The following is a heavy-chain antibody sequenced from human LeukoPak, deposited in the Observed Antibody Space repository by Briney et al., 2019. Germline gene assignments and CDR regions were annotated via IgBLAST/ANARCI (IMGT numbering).Heavy chain of an antibody. V-gene: IGHV1-24*01. CDR3: ATDFPPKSDVFDY. CDR2: FDPEDGET. CDR1: GYTLTELS. D-gene: IGHD3-16*01. J-gene: IGHJ4*02. Sequence: ASVKVSCKVSGYTLTELSMHWVRQAPGKRLEWMGGFDPEDGETIYAQKFQGRVTMTEDTSTDTAYMELSSLRSEDTAVYYCATDFPPKSDVFDYWGQETLVTVSS.